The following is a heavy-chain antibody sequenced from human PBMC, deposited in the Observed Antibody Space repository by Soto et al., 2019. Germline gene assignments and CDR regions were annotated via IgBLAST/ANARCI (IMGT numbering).Heavy chain of an antibody. D-gene: IGHD6-13*01. CDR1: GFTFSSYG. Sequence: QVQLVESGGGVVQPGRSLRLSCAASGFTFSSYGMHWVRQAPGKGLEWVAVIWYDGSNKYYADYVKGRFTIFRDNSKNTVYLQMNSLRDEDTAVYYCARNIGTPPRHFDYWGQGTLVTVSS. CDR3: ARNIGTPPRHFDY. CDR2: IWYDGSNK. V-gene: IGHV3-33*01. J-gene: IGHJ4*02.